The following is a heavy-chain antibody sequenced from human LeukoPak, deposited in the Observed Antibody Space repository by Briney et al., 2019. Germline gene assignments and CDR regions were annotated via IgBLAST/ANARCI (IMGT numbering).Heavy chain of an antibody. CDR2: ISSSSSYI. Sequence: GGSLTLTCAASGFTLSSYSMNWVRQAPGKGLEWVSSISSSSSYIYYADSVKGRFTISRDNVKNSLYMQMNSLRAEDTAVYYCARYAPTRSCSGGSCYTTRSTYYYYYGMDIWGQGTPVTVSS. J-gene: IGHJ6*02. V-gene: IGHV3-21*01. CDR3: ARYAPTRSCSGGSCYTTRSTYYYYYGMDI. CDR1: GFTLSSYS. D-gene: IGHD2-15*01.